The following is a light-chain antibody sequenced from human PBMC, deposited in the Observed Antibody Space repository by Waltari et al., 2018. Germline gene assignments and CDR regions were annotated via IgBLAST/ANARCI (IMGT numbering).Light chain of an antibody. CDR3: QSADTTGVV. V-gene: IGLV3-25*02. CDR1: LLTNQY. Sequence: SYELTQPPSVSVSPGQTARITCSGQLLTNQYAYWYLQRPGQAPVLVMYKDNARPSGIPERFSGSSSGTTVTLTIIGVQAEDEADYYCQSADTTGVVFGGGTKVTVL. J-gene: IGLJ3*02. CDR2: KDN.